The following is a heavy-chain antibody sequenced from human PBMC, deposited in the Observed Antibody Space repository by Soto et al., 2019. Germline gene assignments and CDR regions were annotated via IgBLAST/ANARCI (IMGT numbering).Heavy chain of an antibody. J-gene: IGHJ5*02. CDR2: ISAYNGNT. CDR1: GYTFTSYG. Sequence: ASVKVSCKVSGYTFTSYGISWVRQAPGQGLEWMGWISAYNGNTNYAQKLQGRVTMTTDTSTSTAYMELRSLRSDDTAVYYCARDLVSGWELGQDWFDPWGQGTLVTVSS. CDR3: ARDLVSGWELGQDWFDP. V-gene: IGHV1-18*01. D-gene: IGHD1-26*01.